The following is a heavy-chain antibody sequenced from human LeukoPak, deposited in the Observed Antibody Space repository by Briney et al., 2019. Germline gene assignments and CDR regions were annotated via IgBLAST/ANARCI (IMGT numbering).Heavy chain of an antibody. V-gene: IGHV1-24*01. J-gene: IGHJ4*02. CDR3: ATRGSDFWSGFDY. Sequence: ASVKVSCKLSGNTLRELPIQWVRQAGGKGLEWMAGFDPENAEIVYAQKFQGRVTMTEDTSTNTAYMEVTSLTSDDTTLYYCATRGSDFWSGFDYWGQGTQVTVSS. CDR1: GNTLRELP. CDR2: FDPENAEI. D-gene: IGHD3-3*01.